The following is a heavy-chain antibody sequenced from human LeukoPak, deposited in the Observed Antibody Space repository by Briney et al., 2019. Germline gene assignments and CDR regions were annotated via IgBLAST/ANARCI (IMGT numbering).Heavy chain of an antibody. CDR3: ARVGSGYDFFDY. Sequence: SETLSLTCIVSGGSISSYYWSWIRQPPGKGLEWLGRVYSSGSTKYNPSLESRVTMSVDTSKNQFSLKLNFVTAADTAVYYCARVGSGYDFFDYWGQGTLVTVSS. CDR2: VYSSGST. J-gene: IGHJ4*02. D-gene: IGHD3/OR15-3a*01. V-gene: IGHV4-4*07. CDR1: GGSISSYY.